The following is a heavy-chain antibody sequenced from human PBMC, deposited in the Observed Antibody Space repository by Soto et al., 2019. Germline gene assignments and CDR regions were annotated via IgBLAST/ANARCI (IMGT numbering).Heavy chain of an antibody. J-gene: IGHJ6*02. CDR3: ARDGQGIVVVPAATDYYYGMDV. V-gene: IGHV3-33*01. CDR1: GFTFSSYG. CDR2: IWYDGSNK. D-gene: IGHD2-2*01. Sequence: PGGSLRLSCAASGFTFSSYGMHWVRQAPGKGLEWVAVIWYDGSNKYYADSVKGRFTISRDNSKNTLYLQMNSLRAEDTAVYYCARDGQGIVVVPAATDYYYGMDVWGQGTTVTVSS.